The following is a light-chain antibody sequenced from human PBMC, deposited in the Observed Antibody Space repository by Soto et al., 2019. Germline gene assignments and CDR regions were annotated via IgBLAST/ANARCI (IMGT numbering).Light chain of an antibody. J-gene: IGKJ1*01. V-gene: IGKV3-20*01. CDR3: QQYGSSPRT. Sequence: EIVLTQSPGTLSLSPGERATLSCRASQSVRNTYLAWYQQRPGQAPRLLIYGASSRATGIPDRFTGSGSGTDFTLTISRLEPEDFAVYYCQQYGSSPRTFGQGTKVEIK. CDR2: GAS. CDR1: QSVRNTY.